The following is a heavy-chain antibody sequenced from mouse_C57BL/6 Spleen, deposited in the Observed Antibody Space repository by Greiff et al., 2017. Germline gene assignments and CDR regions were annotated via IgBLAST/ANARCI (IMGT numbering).Heavy chain of an antibody. V-gene: IGHV1-54*01. J-gene: IGHJ1*01. Sequence: VQLQQSGAELVRPGTSVKVSCKASGYAFTNYLIEWVKQRPGQGLEWIGVINPGSGGTNYNEKFKGKATLTADKSSSTAYMRLSSLTSEDSAVXFCARGTAQATGALEVWGPGTSVTVSS. CDR2: INPGSGGT. CDR1: GYAFTNYL. D-gene: IGHD3-2*02. CDR3: ARGTAQATGALEV.